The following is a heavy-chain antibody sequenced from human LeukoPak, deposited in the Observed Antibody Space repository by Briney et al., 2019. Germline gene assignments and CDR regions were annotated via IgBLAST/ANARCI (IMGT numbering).Heavy chain of an antibody. D-gene: IGHD1-26*01. J-gene: IGHJ4*02. V-gene: IGHV4-59*01. CDR1: GGSISSYY. CDR3: ARGHSGSYPPFDY. Sequence: SETLSLTCTVSGGSISSYYWSWIRQPPGKRLEWIGYIYYSGSTNYNPSLKSRVTISVDTSKNQFSLKLSSVTAADTAVYYCARGHSGSYPPFDYWGQGTLVTVSS. CDR2: IYYSGST.